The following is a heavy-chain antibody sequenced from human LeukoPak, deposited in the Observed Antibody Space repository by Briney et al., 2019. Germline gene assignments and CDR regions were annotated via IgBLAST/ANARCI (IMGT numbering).Heavy chain of an antibody. CDR2: ISSGSSTI. V-gene: IGHV3-48*01. J-gene: IGHJ4*02. D-gene: IGHD1-1*01. CDR3: ARGIWNDPYY. Sequence: PGGSLRLSCAASGFTFGTYSMNWVRQAPGKGLELVSYISSGSSTIYYADSVKGRFTISRDNAKNSLYLQMNSLRAEDTAVYYCARGIWNDPYYWGQGTLVTVSS. CDR1: GFTFGTYS.